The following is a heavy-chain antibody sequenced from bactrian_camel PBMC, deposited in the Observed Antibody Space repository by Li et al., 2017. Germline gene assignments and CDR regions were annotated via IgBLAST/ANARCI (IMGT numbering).Heavy chain of an antibody. Sequence: HVQLVESGGGSVQTGGSLRLSCVVSGHSRGSNCVGWYRLPPGRAPAEREGIAAIRRSGGETWYAGSVKGRSTISRDNAKNTVYLQMNSLKSEDTALYYCATDQGYGGSRYPSFELLVPTLFGYWDQGTQVTVS. V-gene: IGHV3-3*01. J-gene: IGHJ4*01. CDR2: IRRSGGET. CDR1: GHSRGSNC. D-gene: IGHD6*01. CDR3: ATDQGYGGSRYPSFELLVPTLFGY.